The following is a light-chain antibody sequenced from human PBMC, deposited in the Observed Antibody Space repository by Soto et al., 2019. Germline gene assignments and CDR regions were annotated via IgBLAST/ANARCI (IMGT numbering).Light chain of an antibody. CDR2: EVS. V-gene: IGLV2-8*01. J-gene: IGLJ1*01. CDR3: SSYAGSNNNYV. Sequence: QSLLNQPPSASGSPGQSVTISCTGTSSDFGGYNYVSWYQQHPGKAPKLMIYEVSNRPSGVPDRFSGSKSGNTASLTVSGLQAEDEPDYYCSSYAGSNNNYVFGTGTKVTVL. CDR1: SSDFGGYNY.